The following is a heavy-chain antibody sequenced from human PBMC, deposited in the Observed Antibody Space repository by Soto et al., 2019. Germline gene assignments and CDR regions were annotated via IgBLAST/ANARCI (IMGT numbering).Heavy chain of an antibody. CDR2: INSDGSST. Sequence: GGSLRLSCAASGFTFSSYWMHWVRQAPGKGLVWVSRINSDGSSTSYADSVKGRFTISRDNAKNTLYLQMNSLRAEDTAVYYCARDRDYYDFWSGLNSISKNWFDPWGQGTLVTVSS. D-gene: IGHD3-3*01. CDR1: GFTFSSYW. J-gene: IGHJ5*02. V-gene: IGHV3-74*01. CDR3: ARDRDYYDFWSGLNSISKNWFDP.